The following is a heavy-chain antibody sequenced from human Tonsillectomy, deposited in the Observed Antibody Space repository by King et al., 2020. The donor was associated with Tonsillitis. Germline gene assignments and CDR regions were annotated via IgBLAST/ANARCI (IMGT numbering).Heavy chain of an antibody. CDR3: ARERSGWGLWYLDY. D-gene: IGHD6-19*01. Sequence: QLQESGPGLVKPSETLSLTCTVSGGSITSYYWSWIRQRPGKALEWIGYIYYSGITNYNPSLRSRVTMSVDTSKNQFSLKLRSVTAADTAVYYCARERSGWGLWYLDYWGPGALVTVSS. CDR1: GGSITSYY. CDR2: IYYSGIT. V-gene: IGHV4-59*01. J-gene: IGHJ4*02.